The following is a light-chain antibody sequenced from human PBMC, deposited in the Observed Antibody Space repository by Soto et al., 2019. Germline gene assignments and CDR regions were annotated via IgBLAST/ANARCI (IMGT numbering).Light chain of an antibody. CDR2: DVS. CDR1: SSDVGGYNY. Sequence: QSVLTQPASVSGSPGHSISISCTGTSSDVGGYNYVSWYQHQPGKAPKLVIFDVSGRPSGISNRFSGSKSGNTASLTISGLRPEDEAAYYCSSYTDFTLYVFGTGTKVTVL. J-gene: IGLJ1*01. CDR3: SSYTDFTLYV. V-gene: IGLV2-14*03.